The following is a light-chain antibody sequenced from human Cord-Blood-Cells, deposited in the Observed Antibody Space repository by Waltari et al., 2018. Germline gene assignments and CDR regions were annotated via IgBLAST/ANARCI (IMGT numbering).Light chain of an antibody. CDR3: QQSYSTLPYT. CDR2: AAS. V-gene: IGKV1-39*01. CDR1: QSISSY. Sequence: DIQMTQSPSSLSASVGDRDTITCRASQSISSYLNRYQQKPGKAPKLLIYAASSLQSGVPSRFSGSGSGTDFTLTISSLQPEDFATYYCQQSYSTLPYTFGQGTKLEIK. J-gene: IGKJ2*01.